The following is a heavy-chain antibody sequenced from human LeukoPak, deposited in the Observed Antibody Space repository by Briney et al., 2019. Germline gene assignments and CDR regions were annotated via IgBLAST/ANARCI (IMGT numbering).Heavy chain of an antibody. D-gene: IGHD3-10*01. Sequence: SETLSLTCTVSGGSISSSSYYWGWIRQPPGKGLEWIGSIYYSGSTYYNPSLKSRVTISVDTSKNQFSLKLSSVTAADTAAYYCARQNVLLWFGELLTWFDPWGQGTLVTVSS. V-gene: IGHV4-39*01. CDR2: IYYSGST. CDR1: GGSISSSSYY. J-gene: IGHJ5*02. CDR3: ARQNVLLWFGELLTWFDP.